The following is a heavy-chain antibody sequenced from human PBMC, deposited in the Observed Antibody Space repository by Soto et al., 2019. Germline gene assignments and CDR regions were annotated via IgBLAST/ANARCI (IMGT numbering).Heavy chain of an antibody. CDR1: GYTFTSYG. CDR3: ARDRAAIRDYYYYGMDV. J-gene: IGHJ6*02. D-gene: IGHD2-2*01. V-gene: IGHV1-18*01. Sequence: VASVKVSCKASGYTFTSYGISWVRQAPGQGLEWMGWISAYNGNTNYAQKLQGRVTMTTDTSTSTAYMELRSLRSDDTAVYYCARDRAAIRDYYYYGMDVWGQGTTVTVSS. CDR2: ISAYNGNT.